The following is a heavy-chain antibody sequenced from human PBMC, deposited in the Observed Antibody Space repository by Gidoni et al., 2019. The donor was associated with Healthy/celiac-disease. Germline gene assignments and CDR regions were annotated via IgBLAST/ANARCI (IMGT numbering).Heavy chain of an antibody. V-gene: IGHV5-51*01. D-gene: IGHD4-4*01. CDR3: ARHQPPISNYPPNYGMDV. J-gene: IGHJ6*02. CDR2: IYPGDSDT. Sequence: EVQLVQSGAEVKKPGESLKISCKGSGYSFTSYWIGWVRQMPGKGLEWMGIIYPGDSDTRYSPSFQGQVTISADKSISTAYLQWSSLKASDTAMYYCARHQPPISNYPPNYGMDVWGQGTTVTVSS. CDR1: GYSFTSYW.